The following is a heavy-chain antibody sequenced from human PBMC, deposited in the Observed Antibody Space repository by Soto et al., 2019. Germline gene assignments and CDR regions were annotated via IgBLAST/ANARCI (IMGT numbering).Heavy chain of an antibody. J-gene: IGHJ4*01. CDR2: IYYIRST. CDR3: ARDAGGPSAH. Sequence: PSEPLSLTCTVSGAPITINYWSWIRQAPGKGLDWIGYIYYIRSTTYNPSLKSRVTMSADTSKEQFSLKLNSVTAADTAVYYCARDAGGPSAHWGPGIPVTVSS. CDR1: GAPITINY. D-gene: IGHD2-15*01. V-gene: IGHV4-59*01.